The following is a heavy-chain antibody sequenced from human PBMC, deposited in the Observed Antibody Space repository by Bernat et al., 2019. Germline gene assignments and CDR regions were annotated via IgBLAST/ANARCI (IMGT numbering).Heavy chain of an antibody. J-gene: IGHJ4*02. V-gene: IGHV1-3*01. Sequence: QVQLVQSGAEVKKPGASVKVSCKASGYTFTSYAMHWVRQAPGQRLEWMGWINAGNGNTKYSQKFQGRVTITRDTSASTAYMELSSLRSEDTAVYYCARVWKGNDARPQKGIAARPRKYYFDYWGQGTLVTVSS. D-gene: IGHD6-6*01. CDR2: INAGNGNT. CDR3: ARVWKGNDARPQKGIAARPRKYYFDY. CDR1: GYTFTSYA.